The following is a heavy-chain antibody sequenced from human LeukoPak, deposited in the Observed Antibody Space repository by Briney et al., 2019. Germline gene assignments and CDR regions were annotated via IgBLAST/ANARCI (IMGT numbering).Heavy chain of an antibody. CDR2: ISYDGSNK. CDR3: AKVRPTYSSSWYYFDY. J-gene: IGHJ4*02. D-gene: IGHD6-13*01. Sequence: GGSLRLSCAASGFTFSSYGMHWVRQAPGKGLEWVAVISYDGSNKYYADSVKGRFTISRDNSKNTLYLQMNSMRAEDTAVYYCAKVRPTYSSSWYYFDYRGQGTLVTVSS. V-gene: IGHV3-30*18. CDR1: GFTFSSYG.